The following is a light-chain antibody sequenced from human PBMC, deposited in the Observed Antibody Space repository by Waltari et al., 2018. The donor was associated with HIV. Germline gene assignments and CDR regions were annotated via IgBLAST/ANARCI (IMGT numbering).Light chain of an antibody. CDR2: DAS. V-gene: IGKV1D-13*01. J-gene: IGKJ4*01. Sequence: AIQLTQSPSSLSASVGDRVTITCRARQVIWRALAWYQQKPGKAPNLLISDASILESGVSSRFSGSGSGTDFTLTISSLQPEDFASYYCQQFNDYPLTFGGGTKVEIQ. CDR3: QQFNDYPLT. CDR1: QVIWRA.